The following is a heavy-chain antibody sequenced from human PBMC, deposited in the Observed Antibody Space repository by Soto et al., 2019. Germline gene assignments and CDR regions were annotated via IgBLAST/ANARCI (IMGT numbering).Heavy chain of an antibody. D-gene: IGHD6-19*01. CDR1: GYTVTGYY. CDR3: ARAQWLAHDAFDY. J-gene: IGHJ4*02. V-gene: IGHV1-2*04. CDR2: INPNSGGT. Sequence: ASVKVSCKASGYTVTGYYMHWVRQAPGQGLEWMGWINPNSGGTNYAQKFQGWVTMTRDTSISTAYMELSRLRSDDTVVYYCARAQWLAHDAFDYWGQGALVTVSS.